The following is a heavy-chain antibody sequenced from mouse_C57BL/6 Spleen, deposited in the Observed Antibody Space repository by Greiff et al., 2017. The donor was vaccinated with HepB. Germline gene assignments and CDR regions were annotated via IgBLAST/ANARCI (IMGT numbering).Heavy chain of an antibody. Sequence: EVQVVESGGDLVKPGGSLKLSCAASGFTFSSYGMSWVRQTPDKRLEWVATISSGGSYTYYPDSVKGRFTISRDNAKNTLYLQMSSLKSEDTAMYYCARHGAAQATEFAYWGQGTLVTVSA. D-gene: IGHD3-2*02. V-gene: IGHV5-6*01. J-gene: IGHJ3*01. CDR1: GFTFSSYG. CDR2: ISSGGSYT. CDR3: ARHGAAQATEFAY.